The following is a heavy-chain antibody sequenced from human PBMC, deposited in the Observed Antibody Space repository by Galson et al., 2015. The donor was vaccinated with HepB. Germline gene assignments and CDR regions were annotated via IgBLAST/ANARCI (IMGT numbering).Heavy chain of an antibody. CDR2: AYYRAKWFY. J-gene: IGHJ6*02. D-gene: IGHD3-3*01. Sequence: CAISGDSVSSNSAAWSWIRQSPSRGLEWLGRAYYRAKWFYDYAPSVETRITINPDTSRNQLSLQLFSVSPGDTAVYYCARDLELWSGSDYYYYGMDVWGQGTTVTVS. CDR3: ARDLELWSGSDYYYYGMDV. CDR1: GDSVSSNSAA. V-gene: IGHV6-1*01.